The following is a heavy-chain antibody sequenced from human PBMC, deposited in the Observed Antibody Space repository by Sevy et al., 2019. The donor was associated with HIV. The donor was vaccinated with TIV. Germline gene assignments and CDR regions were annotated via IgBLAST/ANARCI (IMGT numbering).Heavy chain of an antibody. CDR3: ARVRDYYDSSGYYGNVGY. CDR1: GGSVSSGSYY. CDR2: IYYSGST. V-gene: IGHV4-61*01. J-gene: IGHJ4*02. Sequence: SETLSLTCTVSGGSVSSGSYYWSWIRQPPGKGLEWIGYIYYSGSTNYNPSLKSRVTISVDTSKNQFSLKLSSVTAADTAVYYCARVRDYYDSSGYYGNVGYWGQGTLVTVSS. D-gene: IGHD3-22*01.